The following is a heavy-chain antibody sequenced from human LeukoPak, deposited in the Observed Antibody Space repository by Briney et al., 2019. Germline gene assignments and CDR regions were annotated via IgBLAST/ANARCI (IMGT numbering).Heavy chain of an antibody. CDR2: ILSDGNNK. Sequence: GGSLRLSWAGSGFTFNTYVMSWVRQPPGNGLEWMAVILSDGNNKYYANSVKGRFTIYRDNSKTTLFLQMDSLRPEDTALYYCARRGQELGHVFDIWGQGTMVTVSS. CDR1: GFTFNTYV. J-gene: IGHJ3*02. D-gene: IGHD7-27*01. CDR3: ARRGQELGHVFDI. V-gene: IGHV3-30-3*01.